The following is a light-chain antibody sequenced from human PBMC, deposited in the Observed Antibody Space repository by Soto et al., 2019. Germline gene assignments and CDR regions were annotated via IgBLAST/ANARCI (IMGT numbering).Light chain of an antibody. CDR1: ESISNY. CDR2: SAS. Sequence: DIQMTQSPSSLSASVGDSVTITCRTSESISNYLNWYQHQPGKAPKLLIHSASTLQSGVPSRFSGSGSGTEFTLTISSLHPEDFATYYCQQSFSSPLYAFGQGTQVEI. V-gene: IGKV1-39*01. J-gene: IGKJ2*01. CDR3: QQSFSSPLYA.